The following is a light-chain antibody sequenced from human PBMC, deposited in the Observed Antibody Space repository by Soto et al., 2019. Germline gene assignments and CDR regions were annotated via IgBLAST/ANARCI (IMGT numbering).Light chain of an antibody. CDR1: QSVNRD. CDR3: QQRRSWPST. CDR2: DVS. V-gene: IGKV3-11*01. Sequence: EIVLTQSPATLPLSPGERATLSCRASQSVNRDLAWYQQKPGQAPRLLIYDVSNRATGIPARFSGSGSGTDFTLTISSLEPEEFAVYYCQQRRSWPSTFGQGTKLEIK. J-gene: IGKJ2*01.